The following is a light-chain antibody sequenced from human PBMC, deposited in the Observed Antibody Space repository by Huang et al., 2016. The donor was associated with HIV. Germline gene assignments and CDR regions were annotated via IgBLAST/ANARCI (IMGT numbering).Light chain of an antibody. Sequence: DIQTTQSPSSLSASVGDRVTITCQARQDITNRLNWYQQKPGKAPKLLVYDASTFETRVPSRFSGSGSGTDFTFTIASLQPEDVATYYCQQYDNLHLSFGGGTKVEIK. CDR3: QQYDNLHLS. CDR1: QDITNR. CDR2: DAS. J-gene: IGKJ4*01. V-gene: IGKV1-33*01.